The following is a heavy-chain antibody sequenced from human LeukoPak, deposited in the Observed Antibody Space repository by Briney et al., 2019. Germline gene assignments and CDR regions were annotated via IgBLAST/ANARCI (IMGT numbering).Heavy chain of an antibody. CDR2: ISWNSGSI. D-gene: IGHD3-22*01. V-gene: IGHV3-9*01. J-gene: IGHJ4*02. Sequence: SLRLSCAASGFTFDDYAMHWVRQAPGKGLEWVSGISWNSGSIGYADSVKGRSTISRDNAKNSLYLQMNSLRAEDTALYYCAKALNIYSSGYYYDYWGQGTLVTVSS. CDR3: AKALNIYSSGYYYDY. CDR1: GFTFDDYA.